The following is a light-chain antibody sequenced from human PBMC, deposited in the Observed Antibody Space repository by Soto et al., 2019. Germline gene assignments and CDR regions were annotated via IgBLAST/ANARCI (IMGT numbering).Light chain of an antibody. J-gene: IGKJ2*01. Sequence: AVQMTQSPSSLSASVGDRVTITCRASQGIRKDLGWYQQKVGKAPKVLIYDASNLHSGVPTRFSGSGSGTTLTLTISNLQPEDVATYYCLQDYNYPQASFGQGTKVEMK. CDR1: QGIRKD. V-gene: IGKV1-6*01. CDR3: LQDYNYPQAS. CDR2: DAS.